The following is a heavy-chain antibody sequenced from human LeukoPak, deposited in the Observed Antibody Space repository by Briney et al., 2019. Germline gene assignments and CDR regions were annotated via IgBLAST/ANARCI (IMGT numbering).Heavy chain of an antibody. Sequence: GGSLRLSCAASGFTFSSYWMSWVRQAPGKGLEWVANIKQDGSEKYYVDSVKGRFTISRDNAKHSLYLQLNSLRAEDTAVYYCAREHVLLWFGELKRSGMDVWGKGTTVTVSS. J-gene: IGHJ6*04. CDR2: IKQDGSEK. CDR1: GFTFSSYW. CDR3: AREHVLLWFGELKRSGMDV. D-gene: IGHD3-10*01. V-gene: IGHV3-7*03.